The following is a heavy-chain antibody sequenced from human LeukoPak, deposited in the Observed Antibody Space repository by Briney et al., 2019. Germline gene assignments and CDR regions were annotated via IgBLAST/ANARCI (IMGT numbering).Heavy chain of an antibody. V-gene: IGHV4-61*10. Sequence: SETLSLTCTVSGGSISSGSYYWSWIRQPAGKGLEWIGYIYYSGSTNYNPSLKSRVTISVDTSKNQFSLKLSSVTAADTAVYYCARVSLVGGVIVTPAFDIWGQGTMVTVSS. CDR3: ARVSLVGGVIVTPAFDI. D-gene: IGHD3-16*02. CDR2: IYYSGST. J-gene: IGHJ3*02. CDR1: GGSISSGSYY.